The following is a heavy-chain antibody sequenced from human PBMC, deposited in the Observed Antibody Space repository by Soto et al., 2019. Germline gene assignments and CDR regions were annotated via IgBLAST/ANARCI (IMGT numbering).Heavy chain of an antibody. CDR2: IKQDGGEK. J-gene: IGHJ4*02. V-gene: IGHV3-7*05. CDR1: GFTFSGYW. CDR3: ARVASIAAFY. Sequence: EVQLVESGGGLVQPGGSLRLSCAASGFTFSGYWMSWVRQAPGKVLEWVANIKQDGGEKFYVDYVKGRFTISRDNARNSLSLQMHSLRAEDTAVYYCARVASIAAFYWGQGTLVSVSS. D-gene: IGHD6-6*01.